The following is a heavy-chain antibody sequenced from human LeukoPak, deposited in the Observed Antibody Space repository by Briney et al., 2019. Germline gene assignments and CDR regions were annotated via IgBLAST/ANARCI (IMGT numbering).Heavy chain of an antibody. CDR2: IRSCGSSI. V-gene: IGHV3-11*01. J-gene: IGHJ5*02. Sequence: GGSLRLSCAASGFTFSDYYMSWIRQAAGKGLEWVSYIRSCGSSIYYPHSVKGRFTIPSDNAKNSLYLQMNSLRAEDTAVYYCARDGHSNYGSWFDPWGQGALVTVSS. CDR3: ARDGHSNYGSWFDP. D-gene: IGHD4-11*01. CDR1: GFTFSDYY.